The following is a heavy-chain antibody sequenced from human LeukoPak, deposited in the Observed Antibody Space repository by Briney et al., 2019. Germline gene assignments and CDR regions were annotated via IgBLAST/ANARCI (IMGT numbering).Heavy chain of an antibody. CDR1: GFTFSSYA. CDR2: ISGSGGST. D-gene: IGHD5-18*01. J-gene: IGHJ4*02. V-gene: IGHV3-23*01. Sequence: GSSLRLSYAASGFTFSSYAMSWVRQAPGKGLEGVSAISGSGGSTYYADSVKGRFTISRDNSKNTLYLQMNSLRAEDTGVYYCAKGRWMQLWFVYWGQGTLVTVSS. CDR3: AKGRWMQLWFVY.